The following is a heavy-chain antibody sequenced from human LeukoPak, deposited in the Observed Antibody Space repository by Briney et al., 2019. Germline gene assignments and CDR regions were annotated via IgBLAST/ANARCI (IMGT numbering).Heavy chain of an antibody. CDR3: ARDRADPRYYYGSGPYYYGMDV. CDR1: GGTFSSYA. D-gene: IGHD3-10*01. J-gene: IGHJ6*04. Sequence: SVKVSCKASGGTFSSYAISWVRQAPGQGLEWMGGIIPIFDTANYAQKFQGRVTITADESTSTAYMELSSLRSEDTAVYYCARDRADPRYYYGSGPYYYGMDVWGKGTTVTVSS. V-gene: IGHV1-69*13. CDR2: IIPIFDTA.